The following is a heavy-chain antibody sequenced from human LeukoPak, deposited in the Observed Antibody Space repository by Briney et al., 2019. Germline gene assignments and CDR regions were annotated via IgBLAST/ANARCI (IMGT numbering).Heavy chain of an antibody. CDR1: GFTFSSYS. V-gene: IGHV3-21*04. D-gene: IGHD1-20*01. CDR3: AKDQYNWNARDY. J-gene: IGHJ4*02. Sequence: GGSLRLSCAASGFTFSSYSMDWVRQAPGKGPEWVSSISSSSSDIYYADSVKGRFTISRDNSKNTLYLQMNSLRAEDTAVYYCAKDQYNWNARDYWGQGTLVTVSS. CDR2: ISSSSSDI.